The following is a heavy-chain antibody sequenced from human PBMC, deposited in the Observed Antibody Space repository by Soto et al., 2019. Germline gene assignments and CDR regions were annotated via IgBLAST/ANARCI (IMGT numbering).Heavy chain of an antibody. D-gene: IGHD6-13*01. CDR3: ARRRAIYSSSWYVRCCWFDP. CDR2: IYYSGST. V-gene: IGHV4-39*01. CDR1: GGSISSSSYY. Sequence: QLQLQESGPGLVKPSETLSLTCTVSGGSISSSSYYWGWIRQPPGKGLEWIGSIYYSGSTYYNPSLKSRVTISVDTSKNQFSLKLSSVTAADTAVYYCARRRAIYSSSWYVRCCWFDPWGQGTLVTVSS. J-gene: IGHJ5*02.